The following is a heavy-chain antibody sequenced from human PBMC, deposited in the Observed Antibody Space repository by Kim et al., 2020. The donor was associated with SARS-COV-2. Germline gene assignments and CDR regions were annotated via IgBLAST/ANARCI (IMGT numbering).Heavy chain of an antibody. D-gene: IGHD3-22*01. CDR3: TRENFGGGYDGSAFWSIVTS. Sequence: SETLSLTCAVSGGSISGSSYFWGWIRQPPGRGLEWIGTIDHSGDTFYSPSLKSRITISVDTSKNQFSLNLSSLTAADTAVYYCTRENFGGGYDGSAFWSIVTSWGRGTLITVDS. J-gene: IGHJ4*02. CDR1: GGSISGSSYF. V-gene: IGHV4-39*07. CDR2: IDHSGDT.